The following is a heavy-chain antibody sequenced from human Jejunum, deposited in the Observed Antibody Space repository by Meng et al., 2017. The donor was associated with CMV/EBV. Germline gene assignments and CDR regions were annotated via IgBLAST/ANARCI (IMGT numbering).Heavy chain of an antibody. CDR3: ARDLWGLGDY. J-gene: IGHJ4*02. V-gene: IGHV3-74*01. CDR2: ISLDGSST. Sequence: FVVSGFTLSNYWMHWVRQAPGKGLVWVSRISLDGSSTNYADSVKGRFTISRDNAKNTVYLQMKSLRVEDTAVYYCARDLWGLGDYWGQGTLVTVSS. CDR1: GFTLSNYW. D-gene: IGHD3/OR15-3a*01.